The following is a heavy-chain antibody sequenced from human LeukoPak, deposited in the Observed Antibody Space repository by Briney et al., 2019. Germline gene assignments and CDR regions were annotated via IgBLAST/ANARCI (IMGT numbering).Heavy chain of an antibody. J-gene: IGHJ4*02. CDR1: GYTFTSYA. CDR2: INAGNGNT. CDR3: AREARYSYGYVG. Sequence: ASVKVSCKASGYTFTSYAMHWVRQAPGQRLEWMGWINAGNGNTKYSQKFQGRVTITRDTSASTAYMELSSLRSEDTAVYYCAREARYSYGYVGWGQGTLVTVSS. V-gene: IGHV1-3*01. D-gene: IGHD5-18*01.